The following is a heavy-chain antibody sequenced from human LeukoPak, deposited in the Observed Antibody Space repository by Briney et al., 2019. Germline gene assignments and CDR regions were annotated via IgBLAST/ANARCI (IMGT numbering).Heavy chain of an antibody. V-gene: IGHV3-74*01. CDR3: ARTFGNNYGDY. D-gene: IGHD5-18*01. Sequence: GGSLRLSCAASGFTFSTYWMHWVRQAPGKGLVWVPRINVDGSTTTYADSVKGRFTISRDNAKNTLYLQMNSLRGEDTAVYYCARTFGNNYGDYWGHGTLVTVSS. CDR1: GFTFSTYW. J-gene: IGHJ4*01. CDR2: INVDGSTT.